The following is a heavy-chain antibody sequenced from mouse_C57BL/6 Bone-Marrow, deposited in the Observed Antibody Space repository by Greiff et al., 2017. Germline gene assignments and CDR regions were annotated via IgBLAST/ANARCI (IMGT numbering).Heavy chain of an antibody. CDR3: AREGYSGDFDY. Sequence: VQLQQPGAELVMPGASVKLSCKASGYTFTSYWMHWVKQRPGQGLEWIGEIDPSDSYTNYNQKFQGKSTLTVDKSSSTAYMQLSSLTSEDSAVYYCAREGYSGDFDYWGQGTTLTVSS. CDR2: IDPSDSYT. D-gene: IGHD2-12*01. CDR1: GYTFTSYW. J-gene: IGHJ2*01. V-gene: IGHV1-69*01.